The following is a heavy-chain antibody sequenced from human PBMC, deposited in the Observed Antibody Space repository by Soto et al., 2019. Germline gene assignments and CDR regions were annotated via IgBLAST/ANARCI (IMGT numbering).Heavy chain of an antibody. J-gene: IGHJ6*02. D-gene: IGHD3-3*01. Sequence: GESLKISCKGSGYSFTTYWIVWMRQMPGKGLEWMGLIYPGDSDTKYSPSFQGQVTISADKSISTAYLQWSSLKASDTAMYYCARQYDFWSGQYYYGMDVWGQGTTVTVSS. CDR2: IYPGDSDT. CDR3: ARQYDFWSGQYYYGMDV. CDR1: GYSFTTYW. V-gene: IGHV5-51*01.